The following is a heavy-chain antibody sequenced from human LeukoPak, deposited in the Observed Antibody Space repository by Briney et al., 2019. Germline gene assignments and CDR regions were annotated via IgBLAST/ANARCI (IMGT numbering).Heavy chain of an antibody. CDR1: GFTFSSYA. J-gene: IGHJ3*02. CDR2: IYSGGST. CDR3: ARDGYGDYDTVDAFDI. V-gene: IGHV3-66*01. Sequence: PGRSLRLSCAASGFTFSSYAMHWVRQAPGKGLEWVSVIYSGGSTYYADSVKGRFTISRDNSKNTLYLQMNSLRAEDTAVYYCARDGYGDYDTVDAFDIWGQGTMVTVSS. D-gene: IGHD4-17*01.